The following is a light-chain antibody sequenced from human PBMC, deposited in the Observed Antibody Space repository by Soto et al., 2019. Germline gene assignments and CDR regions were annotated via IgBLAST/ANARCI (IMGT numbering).Light chain of an antibody. Sequence: QSVLTQPACVSGSPGQSITISCTGTSSDVGGYNYVSWYQQHPGKAPKLMIYEVSNRPSGVSNRFSGSKSGNTASLTISGLQAEDEADYYCSSYTSSSTSYVFGTGTKV. CDR3: SSYTSSSTSYV. J-gene: IGLJ1*01. V-gene: IGLV2-14*01. CDR1: SSDVGGYNY. CDR2: EVS.